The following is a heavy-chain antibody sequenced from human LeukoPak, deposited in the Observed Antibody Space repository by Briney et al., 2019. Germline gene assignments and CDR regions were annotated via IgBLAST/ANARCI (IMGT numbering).Heavy chain of an antibody. CDR3: ARGDILTGSYYFGY. D-gene: IGHD3-9*01. J-gene: IGHJ4*02. CDR2: IYYSGST. Sequence: SETLSLTCTVSGGSISSYYWSWIRQPPGQGLEWIGYIYYSGSTNYNPSLKSRVTISVDTSKNQFSLKLSSVTAADTAVYYCARGDILTGSYYFGYWGQGTLVTVSS. V-gene: IGHV4-59*01. CDR1: GGSISSYY.